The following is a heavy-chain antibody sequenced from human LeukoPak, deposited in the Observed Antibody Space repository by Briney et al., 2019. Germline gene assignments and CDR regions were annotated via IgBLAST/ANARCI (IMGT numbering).Heavy chain of an antibody. V-gene: IGHV1-8*01. CDR1: RYTFTSYD. CDR2: MNPNSGNT. CDR3: ARLGTYSSGWPILGY. Sequence: RRASVTVSCKASRYTFTSYDINWVRQAPGQGLEWMGWMNPNSGNTGYAQKFQGRVTMTRNTSISTAYMELSSLRSEDTAVYYCARLGTYSSGWPILGYWGQGTLVTVSS. D-gene: IGHD6-19*01. J-gene: IGHJ4*02.